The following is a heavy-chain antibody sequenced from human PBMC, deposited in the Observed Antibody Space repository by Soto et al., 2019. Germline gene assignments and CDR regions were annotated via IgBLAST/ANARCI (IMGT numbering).Heavy chain of an antibody. D-gene: IGHD1-26*01. CDR1: GFTFSSHS. CDR3: SRVLSGSSSVDS. V-gene: IGHV3-30-3*01. CDR2: VFYDGVYK. J-gene: IGHJ4*02. Sequence: QVQLVESGGGVVQPGTSLRLSCAASGFTFSSHSMHWVRQAPGKGLEWVAIVFYDGVYKYYADPVKGRFTVSRDNFENTLYLEMTSLSAEDRAVYFGSRVLSGSSSVDSWGQGTLVTVSS.